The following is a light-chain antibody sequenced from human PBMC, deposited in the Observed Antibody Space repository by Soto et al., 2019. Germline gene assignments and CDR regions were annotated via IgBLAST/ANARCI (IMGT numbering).Light chain of an antibody. CDR2: GAS. CDR3: QQYGSSPLT. J-gene: IGKJ4*01. CDR1: QSVSSSY. V-gene: IGKV3-20*01. Sequence: EIVLTQCPGTLSLSPVERATLSCRASQSVSSSYLAWYQQKPGQAPRLLIYGASSRATGIPDRFSGSGSGTDFTLTISRLEPEDFAVYYCQQYGSSPLTFGGGTKVDIK.